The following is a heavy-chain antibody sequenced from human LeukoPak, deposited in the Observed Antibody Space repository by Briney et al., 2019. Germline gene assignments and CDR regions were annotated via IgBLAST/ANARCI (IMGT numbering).Heavy chain of an antibody. CDR2: MNPNSGNT. CDR1: GYTFTSYD. D-gene: IGHD1-14*01. J-gene: IGHJ4*02. CDR3: ARLPTGGRVPVDY. Sequence: EASVKVSCKASGYTFTSYDINWVRQATGQGLEWMGWMNPNSGNTGYARKFQGRVTMTRNTSIGTAYMELSSLRSEDTAVYYCARLPTGGRVPVDYWGQGTLVTVSS. V-gene: IGHV1-8*01.